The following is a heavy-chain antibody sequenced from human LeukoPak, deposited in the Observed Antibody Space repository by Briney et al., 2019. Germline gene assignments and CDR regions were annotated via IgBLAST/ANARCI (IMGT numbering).Heavy chain of an antibody. CDR3: AKEGWYSSGWYPPPEFFDY. CDR1: GFTFSSYA. V-gene: IGHV3-23*01. J-gene: IGHJ4*02. CDR2: ISGSGGST. Sequence: GGSLRLSCAASGFTFSSYAMSWVRQAPGKGLEWVSAISGSGGSTYYADSVKGRFTISRDNSKNTLYLQMNSLRAEDTAVYYCAKEGWYSSGWYPPPEFFDYWGQGTLVTVSS. D-gene: IGHD6-19*01.